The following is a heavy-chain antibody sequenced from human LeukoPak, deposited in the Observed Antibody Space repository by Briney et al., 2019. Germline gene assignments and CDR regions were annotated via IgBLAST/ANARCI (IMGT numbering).Heavy chain of an antibody. J-gene: IGHJ6*02. CDR1: GLTFDDYA. D-gene: IGHD2-2*01. V-gene: IGHV3-43*02. CDR2: ISGDGGST. Sequence: GGSLTLSCAASGLTFDDYAMHWVRQAPGEGLEWVSLISGDGGSTYYADSVEGRFTISRDNSKNSLYLQMNSLRTEDTALYYCAKDSGTNRPYYGMDVWGQGTTVTVSS. CDR3: AKDSGTNRPYYGMDV.